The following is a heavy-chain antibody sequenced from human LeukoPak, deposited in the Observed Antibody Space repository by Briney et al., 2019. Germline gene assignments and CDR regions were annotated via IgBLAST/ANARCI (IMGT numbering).Heavy chain of an antibody. CDR3: ARVDDYGGNSVGY. CDR2: INPRDKTT. CDR1: GYSFTTYY. V-gene: IGHV1-46*01. J-gene: IGHJ4*02. D-gene: IGHD4-23*01. Sequence: ASVKVSCKASGYSFTTYYMHWVRQAPGQGLEWMGKINPRDKTTSYAQKFQGTVTMTRDTSTSTVYMELSSLRSEDTAVYYCARVDDYGGNSVGYWGQGTLVTVSS.